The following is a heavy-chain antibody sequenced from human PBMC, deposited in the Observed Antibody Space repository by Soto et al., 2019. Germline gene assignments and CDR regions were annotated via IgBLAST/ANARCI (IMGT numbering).Heavy chain of an antibody. CDR2: VIPLFDTA. V-gene: IGHV1-69*01. J-gene: IGHJ6*02. CDR1: GGIFTNNA. CDR3: ATGGHNDGYNFYHGMDV. D-gene: IGHD5-18*01. Sequence: QVQVVQSGAEVKKPGSSVKVSCKVSGGIFTNNAISWVRQAPGQGLEWLGGVIPLFDTAYYAQIFRGRLRISEEGATTTAYMELSGLTSADTAVYFCATGGHNDGYNFYHGMDVWGQGTTVTVS.